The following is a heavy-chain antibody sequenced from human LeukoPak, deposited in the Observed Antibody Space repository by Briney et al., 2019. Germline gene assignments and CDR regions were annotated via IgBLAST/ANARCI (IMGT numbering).Heavy chain of an antibody. D-gene: IGHD3-10*01. CDR1: GFTFGIYD. J-gene: IGHJ4*02. V-gene: IGHV3-23*01. Sequence: GGSLRLSCAASGFTFGIYDMGWVRQAPGRGLEWVSTISGNDGSTYYAASVKGRFIISRDNSQNTAYLQMNSLRAEDLAVYYCAKTGGSGIYEFDYWGQGTLVTVSS. CDR3: AKTGGSGIYEFDY. CDR2: ISGNDGST.